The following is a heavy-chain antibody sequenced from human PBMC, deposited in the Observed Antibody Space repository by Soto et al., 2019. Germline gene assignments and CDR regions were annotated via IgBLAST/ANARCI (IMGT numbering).Heavy chain of an antibody. D-gene: IGHD2-2*01. CDR2: ISSSGSSI. CDR3: ARDRYCSSASYQGSVFAFHI. CDR1: GFTFSDYY. J-gene: IGHJ3*02. Sequence: GGSLRLSCAASGFTFSDYYMSWIRQAPGKGLEWVSYISSSGSSIFYADSVKGRFTVSRDNAKNSLYLQMNNLRAEDTAVYYCARDRYCSSASYQGSVFAFHIWGQGTMVTVSS. V-gene: IGHV3-11*01.